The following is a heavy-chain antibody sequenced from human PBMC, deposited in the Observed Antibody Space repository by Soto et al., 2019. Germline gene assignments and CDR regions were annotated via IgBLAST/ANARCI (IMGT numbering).Heavy chain of an antibody. CDR3: ASRVAAAPMYAFDI. V-gene: IGHV4-59*01. D-gene: IGHD6-13*01. J-gene: IGHJ3*02. CDR2: IYYSGST. CDR1: GGSISNYY. Sequence: QVQLQESGPGLVKPSETLSLTCTVSGGSISNYYWTWIRQTPGKGLEWIGYIYYSGSTNYNPSLKSRVTISPDTSKNQFSLNLNSVTSADTAVYFCASRVAAAPMYAFDIWGQGTMVTVSS.